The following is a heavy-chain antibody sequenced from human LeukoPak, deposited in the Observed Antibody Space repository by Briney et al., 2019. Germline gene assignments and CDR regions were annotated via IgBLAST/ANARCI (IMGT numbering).Heavy chain of an antibody. D-gene: IGHD1-14*01. CDR2: IRYDGSNK. V-gene: IGHV3-30*02. Sequence: PGGSLRLSCAASGFTFSGYGMHWVRQAPGKGLEWVAFIRYDGSNKYYADSVKGRFTVSRDNSKNTVYLQMNSLRAEDTAVYYCAKDVRAASARIDYYFDYWGQGTLVTVSS. J-gene: IGHJ4*02. CDR1: GFTFSGYG. CDR3: AKDVRAASARIDYYFDY.